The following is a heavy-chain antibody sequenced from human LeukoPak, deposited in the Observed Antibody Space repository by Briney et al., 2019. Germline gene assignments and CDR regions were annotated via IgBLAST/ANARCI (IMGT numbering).Heavy chain of an antibody. CDR1: GFTLSDYY. J-gene: IGHJ4*02. Sequence: GGSLRLSCAASGFTLSDYYMSWIRQAPGKGLEWVSYISSSSSYTNYADSVKGRFTISRDNAKNSLYLQMNSLRAEDTAVYYCARAGSSSRGDFDYWGQGTLVTVSS. CDR2: ISSSSSYT. D-gene: IGHD6-13*01. V-gene: IGHV3-11*05. CDR3: ARAGSSSRGDFDY.